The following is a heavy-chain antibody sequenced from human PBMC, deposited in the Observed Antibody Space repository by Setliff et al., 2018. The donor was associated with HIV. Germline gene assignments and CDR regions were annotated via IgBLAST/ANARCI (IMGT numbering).Heavy chain of an antibody. V-gene: IGHV3-30*02. CDR2: ITYDGSAK. CDR3: AKDGFVVVTDIPNAFDI. Sequence: PGGSLRLSCAASGFPFSSYGVHWVRQVPGRGPEWVAIITYDGSAKWYADSVKGRFTISRDNSKNTLFLQLNTLRPEDTAVYYCAKDGFVVVTDIPNAFDIWGQGTMVTVSS. CDR1: GFPFSSYG. J-gene: IGHJ3*02. D-gene: IGHD2-21*02.